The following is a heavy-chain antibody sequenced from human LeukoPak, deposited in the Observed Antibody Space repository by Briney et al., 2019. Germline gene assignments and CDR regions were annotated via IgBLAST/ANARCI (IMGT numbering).Heavy chain of an antibody. V-gene: IGHV4-59*08. CDR1: GGSISSYY. CDR2: IYYSGST. Sequence: PSETLSLTCTVSGGSISSYYWSWIRQPPGKGLEWIGYIYYSGSTNYNPSLKSRVTISVDTSKNQFSLKLSSVTAADTAVYYCARLSRPVAGTFDYWGQGTLVTVSS. J-gene: IGHJ4*02. CDR3: ARLSRPVAGTFDY. D-gene: IGHD6-19*01.